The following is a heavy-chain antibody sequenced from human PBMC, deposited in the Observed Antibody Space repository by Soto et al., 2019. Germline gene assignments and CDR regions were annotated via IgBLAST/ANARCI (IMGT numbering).Heavy chain of an antibody. D-gene: IGHD5-12*01. J-gene: IGHJ3*02. CDR3: ARQWLRISAFDI. CDR2: IYYSGST. CDR1: GVSISSSSYY. V-gene: IGHV4-39*01. Sequence: PSETLSLTCTVSGVSISSSSYYWGWIRQPPGKGLEWIGSIYYSGSTYYNPSLKSRVTISVDTSKNQFSLKLSSVTAADTAVYYCARQWLRISAFDIWGQGTMVTVSS.